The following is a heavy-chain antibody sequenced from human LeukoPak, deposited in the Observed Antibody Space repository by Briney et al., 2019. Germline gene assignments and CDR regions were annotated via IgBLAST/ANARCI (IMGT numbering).Heavy chain of an antibody. J-gene: IGHJ4*02. CDR1: GYTFTSYY. CDR3: ARDVPDCSGGSCLLQGGFDY. Sequence: ASVKVSCKASGYTFTSYYMHWVRQAPGQGLEWMGIINPSGGSTSYAQKFQGRVTMTRDTSMSTVYMELSSLRAEDTAVYYCARDVPDCSGGSCLLQGGFDYWGQGTLVTVSS. D-gene: IGHD2-15*01. CDR2: INPSGGST. V-gene: IGHV1-46*01.